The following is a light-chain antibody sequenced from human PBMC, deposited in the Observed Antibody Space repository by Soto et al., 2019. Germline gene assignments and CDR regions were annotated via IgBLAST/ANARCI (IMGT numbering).Light chain of an antibody. V-gene: IGKV3-11*01. Sequence: EIVLTQSPATLSLSPRERATLSCRASQSVSSYLAWYQQKPGQAPRLLIYDASNRATGIPARFSGSGSGTDFTLTISSLEPEDFAVYYCQQRSNWSGTFGQGTKVDIK. J-gene: IGKJ1*01. CDR2: DAS. CDR1: QSVSSY. CDR3: QQRSNWSGT.